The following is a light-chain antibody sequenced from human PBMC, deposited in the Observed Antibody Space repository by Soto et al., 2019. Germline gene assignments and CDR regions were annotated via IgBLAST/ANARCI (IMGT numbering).Light chain of an antibody. CDR2: EVT. V-gene: IGLV2-14*01. CDR1: NSDVGDYNY. CDR3: SSYTSITTLDV. Sequence: SALTQPPSVSGSPGQSITISCTGTNSDVGDYNYVSWYQHHPGKAPKLIIYEVTNRPSGVSNRFSGSKSGNTASLTISGLQAEDEADYYCSSYTSITTLDVFGTGTKVTVL. J-gene: IGLJ1*01.